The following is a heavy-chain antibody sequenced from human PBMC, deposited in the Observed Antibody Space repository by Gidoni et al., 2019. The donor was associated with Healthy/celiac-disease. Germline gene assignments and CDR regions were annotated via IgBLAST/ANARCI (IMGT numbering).Heavy chain of an antibody. CDR3: ASPFDYVWGSYQGSAFDI. CDR1: GFTFSSYW. V-gene: IGHV3-7*01. CDR2: IKQDGSEK. J-gene: IGHJ3*02. Sequence: EVQLVESGGGLVQPGGSLRLSCAASGFTFSSYWMSWVRQAPGKGLEWVANIKQDGSEKYYVDSVKGRFTISRDNAKNSLYLQMNSLRAEDTAVYYCASPFDYVWGSYQGSAFDIWGQGTMVTVSS. D-gene: IGHD3-16*02.